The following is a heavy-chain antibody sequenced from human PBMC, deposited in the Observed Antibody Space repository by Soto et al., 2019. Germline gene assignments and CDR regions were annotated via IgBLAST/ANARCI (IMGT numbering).Heavy chain of an antibody. CDR2: ISAYNGNT. CDR1: GYTFTSYG. D-gene: IGHD2-2*01. J-gene: IGHJ6*03. V-gene: IGHV1-18*01. Sequence: ASVKVSCKASGYTFTSYGIGWVRQAPGQGLEWMGWISAYNGNTNYAQKLQGRVTMTTDTSTSTAYMELRSLRSDDTAVYYCARETSTVRHYYYYMDVWGKGTTVTVSS. CDR3: ARETSTVRHYYYYMDV.